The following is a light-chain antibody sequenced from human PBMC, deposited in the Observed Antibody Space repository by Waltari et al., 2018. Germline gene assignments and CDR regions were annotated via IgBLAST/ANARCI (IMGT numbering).Light chain of an antibody. J-gene: IGLJ2*01. Sequence: QSALTQPRSVSGSPGQSVTVSCTGTSSDVGAYNYVSWYQHHPDKAPQLIIYDVTKRPSGVPDRSSGSKSGNTASMTISGLQAGDEADYYCCSYARSYIFLFGGGTKLTVL. V-gene: IGLV2-11*01. CDR2: DVT. CDR1: SSDVGAYNY. CDR3: CSYARSYIFL.